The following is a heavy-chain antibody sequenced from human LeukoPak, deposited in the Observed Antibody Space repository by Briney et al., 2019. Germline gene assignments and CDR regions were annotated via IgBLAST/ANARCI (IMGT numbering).Heavy chain of an antibody. D-gene: IGHD1-26*01. CDR1: GYTFTSYD. Sequence: AASVKVSCKASGYTFTSYDINWVRQATGQGLEWMGWMNPNNGNTDYAQKFQGRVTLTRDTSISTAYMELSRLRSDDTAVYYCARGGHREGATPQDYFGYWGQGTLVTVSS. CDR2: MNPNNGNT. J-gene: IGHJ4*02. V-gene: IGHV1-8*01. CDR3: ARGGHREGATPQDYFGY.